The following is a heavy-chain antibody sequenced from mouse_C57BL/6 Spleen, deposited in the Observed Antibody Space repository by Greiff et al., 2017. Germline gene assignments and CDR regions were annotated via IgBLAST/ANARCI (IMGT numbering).Heavy chain of an antibody. Sequence: QVQLQQPGAELVKPGASVKMSCKASGYTFTSYWITWVKQRPGQGLEWIGDIYPGSGSTNYNEKFKSKDTLTVDTSSSTAYMQLSSLTSEDSAVYYCARKPYYYGSSYGYFDVWGTGTTVTVSS. V-gene: IGHV1-55*01. CDR1: GYTFTSYW. CDR2: IYPGSGST. CDR3: ARKPYYYGSSYGYFDV. D-gene: IGHD1-1*01. J-gene: IGHJ1*03.